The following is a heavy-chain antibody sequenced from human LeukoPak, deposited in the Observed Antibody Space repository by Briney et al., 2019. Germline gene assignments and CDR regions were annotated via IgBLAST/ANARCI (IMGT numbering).Heavy chain of an antibody. J-gene: IGHJ6*02. CDR1: GGSISSYY. Sequence: PSETLSLTCTVSGGSISSYYWSCIRHPPGKGREWMGEINHSGSTNYNPSLKSRVTISVDTSKNQFSLKLSSVTAADTAVYYCARGPYYYGSGSYSYYYYYGMDVWGQGTTVTVSS. D-gene: IGHD3-10*01. CDR3: ARGPYYYGSGSYSYYYYYGMDV. V-gene: IGHV4-34*01. CDR2: INHSGST.